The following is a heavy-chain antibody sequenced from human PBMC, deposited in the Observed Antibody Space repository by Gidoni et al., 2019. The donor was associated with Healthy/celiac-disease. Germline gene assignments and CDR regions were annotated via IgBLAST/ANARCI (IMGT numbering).Heavy chain of an antibody. V-gene: IGHV4-34*01. D-gene: IGHD4-17*01. J-gene: IGHJ4*02. CDR3: ASDYGVDY. CDR1: GGSFSGYY. Sequence: QVQLQQWGAGLLKPSETLSRTCAVYGGSFSGYYWSWIRHPPGKGLEWIGEINNSGSTNYNPSLKSRVTISVDTSKTQFSLKLSSVTAADTAVYYCASDYGVDYWGQGTLVTVSS. CDR2: INNSGST.